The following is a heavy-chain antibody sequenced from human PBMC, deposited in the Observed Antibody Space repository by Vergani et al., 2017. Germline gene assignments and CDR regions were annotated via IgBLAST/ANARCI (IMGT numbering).Heavy chain of an antibody. CDR1: EFTFSNYA. Sequence: EVQLLESGGGLVQPGGSLRLTCAASEFTFSNYAMNWVRQAPGKGLEWVAFIRNKAYGGTTEYAASVKGRFTISRDDSKRLAYLQLSGLKTEDTAVYFCSRVRGYSFGYSDYWGQGTLVTVSS. CDR3: SRVRGYSFGYSDY. J-gene: IGHJ4*02. CDR2: IRNKAYGGTT. D-gene: IGHD5-18*01. V-gene: IGHV3-49*04.